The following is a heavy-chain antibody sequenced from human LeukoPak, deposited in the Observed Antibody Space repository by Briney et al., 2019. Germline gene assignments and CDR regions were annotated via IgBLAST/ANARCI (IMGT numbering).Heavy chain of an antibody. V-gene: IGHV4-59*08. D-gene: IGHD6-13*01. CDR3: ARNLYSSSWYVSYYYYYGMDV. J-gene: IGHJ6*02. CDR2: IYHSGST. Sequence: SESLSLTCTVSGGSISSYYWSWIRQPPGKGLEWSGYIYHSGSTNYNPSLKSRVTISVDTSKNQFSLKLSSVTAADTAVYYCARNLYSSSWYVSYYYYYGMDVWGQGTTVTVSS. CDR1: GGSISSYY.